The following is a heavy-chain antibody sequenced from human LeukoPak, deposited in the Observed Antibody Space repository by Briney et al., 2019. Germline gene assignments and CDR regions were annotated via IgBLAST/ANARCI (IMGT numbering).Heavy chain of an antibody. D-gene: IGHD1-26*01. CDR2: IYHSGST. CDR1: GYSISSGYY. J-gene: IGHJ4*02. Sequence: SETLSLTCTVSGYSISSGYYWGWIRQPPGKGLEWIGSIYHSGSTYYNPSLKSRVTISVDTSKNQFSLKLSSVTAADTAVYYCARRTSGSYGRGFDYWGQGTLVTVSS. CDR3: ARRTSGSYGRGFDY. V-gene: IGHV4-38-2*02.